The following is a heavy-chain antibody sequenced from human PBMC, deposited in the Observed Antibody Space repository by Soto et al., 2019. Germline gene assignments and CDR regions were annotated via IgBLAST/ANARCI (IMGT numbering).Heavy chain of an antibody. D-gene: IGHD3-10*01. V-gene: IGHV4-34*01. CDR3: ARGRPMVRAKDAFDI. Sequence: QVQLQQWGAGLLKPSETLSLTCAVYGGSFSGYYWSWIRQPPGKGLEWIGEINHSGSTNYNPSLKSRVNISVDTSKNQFSLKLSSVTAADTAVYYCARGRPMVRAKDAFDIWGQGTMVTVSS. J-gene: IGHJ3*02. CDR1: GGSFSGYY. CDR2: INHSGST.